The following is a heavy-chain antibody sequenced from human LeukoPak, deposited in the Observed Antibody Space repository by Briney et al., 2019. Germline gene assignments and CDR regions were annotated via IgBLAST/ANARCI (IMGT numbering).Heavy chain of an antibody. CDR2: IYYRGST. CDR3: ARAFRARYFDL. CDR1: GGSISSSSYY. V-gene: IGHV4-39*01. J-gene: IGHJ2*01. Sequence: PSETLSLTCTVSGGSISSSSYYWGWIRQPPGKGLEWIGSIYYRGSTYYNPSLKSRVTISVDTSKNQFSLKLSSVTAADTAVYYCARAFRARYFDLWGRGTLVTVSS. D-gene: IGHD2/OR15-2a*01.